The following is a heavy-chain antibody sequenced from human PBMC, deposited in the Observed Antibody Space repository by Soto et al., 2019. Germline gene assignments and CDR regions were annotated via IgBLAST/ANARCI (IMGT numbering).Heavy chain of an antibody. CDR2: IIPIFGTA. V-gene: IGHV1-69*06. CDR3: ARGPYCGGDCYSWFFDY. CDR1: GGTFSSYA. Sequence: QVQLVQSGAEVKKPGSSVKVSCKASGGTFSSYAISWVRQAPGQGLEWMGGIIPIFGTANYAQKFQGRVTITADKSTSTAYMELSRLRSEDTAVYYCARGPYCGGDCYSWFFDYWGQGTLVTVSS. J-gene: IGHJ4*02. D-gene: IGHD2-21*02.